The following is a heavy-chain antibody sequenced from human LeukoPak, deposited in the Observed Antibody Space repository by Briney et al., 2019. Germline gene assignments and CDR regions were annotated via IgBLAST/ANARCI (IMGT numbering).Heavy chain of an antibody. CDR1: GGTFSSYA. J-gene: IGHJ4*02. CDR3: ARGYSYGFSHFGY. Sequence: ASVKVSCKASGGTFSSYAISWVRQAPGQGLEWMGGIIPIFGTANYAQKFQGRVTITADESASTAYMELSSLRSEDTAVYYCARGYSYGFSHFGYWGQGTLVTVSS. D-gene: IGHD5-18*01. V-gene: IGHV1-69*13. CDR2: IIPIFGTA.